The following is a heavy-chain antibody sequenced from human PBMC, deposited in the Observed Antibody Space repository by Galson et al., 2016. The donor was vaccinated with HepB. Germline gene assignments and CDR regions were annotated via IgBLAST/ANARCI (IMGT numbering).Heavy chain of an antibody. CDR3: ARQVVPGLFDQ. V-gene: IGHV5-51*01. CDR2: INPRDSET. J-gene: IGHJ4*02. Sequence: QSGAEVKKPGESLKISCEGSGYSFTSYWIGWVRQMPGKGLEWMGIINPRDSETRYSPSFQGQVTISVDKSITTAYLQWSSLKASDTAMYYCARQVVPGLFDQWGQGTLVTVSS. D-gene: IGHD2-21*02. CDR1: GYSFTSYW.